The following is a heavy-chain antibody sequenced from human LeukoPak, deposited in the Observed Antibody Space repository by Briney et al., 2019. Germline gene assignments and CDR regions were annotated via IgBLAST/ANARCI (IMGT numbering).Heavy chain of an antibody. J-gene: IGHJ4*02. CDR3: ARGPSGYHNT. CDR2: IRYDGSNK. V-gene: IGHV3-30*02. CDR1: GFTFSIYT. D-gene: IGHD5-12*01. Sequence: GGSLRLSCAASGFTFSIYTMHWVRQAPGKGLEWVAFIRYDGSNKYYADSVKGRFTISRDNSKNTLYLQMNSLRAEDTAVYYCARGPSGYHNTGGQGTLVTVSS.